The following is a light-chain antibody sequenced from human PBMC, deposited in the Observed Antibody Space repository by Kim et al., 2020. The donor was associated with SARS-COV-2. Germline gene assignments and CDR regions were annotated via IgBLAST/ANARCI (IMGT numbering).Light chain of an antibody. Sequence: QSALTQPASVSGSPGQSITISCTGTSSDVGAYNYVSWYQQHPGKAPKLMIYDVSNRPSGVSNRFSGSKSGNTASLTISGLQAEDEADYYCTSYTSSSTLPYAFGTGTKVTVL. J-gene: IGLJ1*01. CDR2: DVS. CDR3: TSYTSSSTLPYA. CDR1: SSDVGAYNY. V-gene: IGLV2-14*03.